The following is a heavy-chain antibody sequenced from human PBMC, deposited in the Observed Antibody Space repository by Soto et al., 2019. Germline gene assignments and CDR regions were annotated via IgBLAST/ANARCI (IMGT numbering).Heavy chain of an antibody. CDR2: ISGSGGST. J-gene: IGHJ3*02. D-gene: IGHD3-10*01. CDR3: AKSITMVRGVTSGDAFDI. Sequence: EVQLLESGGGLVQPGGSLRLSCAASGFTFSSYAMSWVRQAPGKGLEWVSAISGSGGSTYYADSVKGRFTISRDNSKNTVYLQMNSLRAEDTAVYYCAKSITMVRGVTSGDAFDIWGQGTMVTVSS. V-gene: IGHV3-23*01. CDR1: GFTFSSYA.